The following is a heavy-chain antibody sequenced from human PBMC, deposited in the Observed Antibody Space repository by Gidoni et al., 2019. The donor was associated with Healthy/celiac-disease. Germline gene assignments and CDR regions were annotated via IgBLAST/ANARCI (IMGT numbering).Heavy chain of an antibody. Sequence: QVQLQQWGAGLLKPSETLSLTCAVYGVSFSGYYWSWIRQPPGKGLEWIGEINHSGSTNYNPSLKSRVTISVDTSKNQFSLKLSSVTAADTAVYYCARGAVRGAFDYWGQGTLVTVSS. D-gene: IGHD3-10*01. J-gene: IGHJ4*02. CDR1: GVSFSGYY. V-gene: IGHV4-34*01. CDR2: INHSGST. CDR3: ARGAVRGAFDY.